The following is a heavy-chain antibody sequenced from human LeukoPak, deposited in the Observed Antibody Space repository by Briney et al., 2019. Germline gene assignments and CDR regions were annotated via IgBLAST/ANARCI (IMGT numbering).Heavy chain of an antibody. CDR1: GFTFTSYT. Sequence: GGSLRLSCVASGFTFTSYTMHWVRQAPGEGLEWVASIWYDASRVYYADSVKGQFTISRDNSKNTLYLQMNSLRAEDTAVYYCASYYGSGLFDYWGQGTLVTVSS. CDR2: IWYDASRV. J-gene: IGHJ4*02. D-gene: IGHD3-10*01. V-gene: IGHV3-30*02. CDR3: ASYYGSGLFDY.